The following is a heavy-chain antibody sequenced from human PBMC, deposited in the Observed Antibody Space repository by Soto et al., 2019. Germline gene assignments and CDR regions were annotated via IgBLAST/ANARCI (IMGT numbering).Heavy chain of an antibody. Sequence: SETLSLTCTVSGGSISSYYWSWIRQPPGKGLEWIGYIYYSGSTNYNPSLKSRVTISVDTSKNQFSLKLSSVTAADTAVYYCARVLLGSGSYYNTYYFDYWGQGTLVTVS. J-gene: IGHJ4*02. CDR1: GGSISSYY. CDR2: IYYSGST. D-gene: IGHD3-10*01. CDR3: ARVLLGSGSYYNTYYFDY. V-gene: IGHV4-59*12.